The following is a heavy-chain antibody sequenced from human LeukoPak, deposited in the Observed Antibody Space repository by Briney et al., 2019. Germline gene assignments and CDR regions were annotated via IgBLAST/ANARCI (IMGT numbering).Heavy chain of an antibody. CDR3: AKDSSGWYVNYFDY. Sequence: GGSLRLSCAASGFTFSSYAMTWVRQAPGKGLEWVSTLSGNGGSTYYADSVKGRFTISRDNSKNTLYLQMNSLRAEDTAVYYCAKDSSGWYVNYFDYWGQGTLVTVSS. CDR2: LSGNGGST. V-gene: IGHV3-23*01. J-gene: IGHJ4*02. D-gene: IGHD6-19*01. CDR1: GFTFSSYA.